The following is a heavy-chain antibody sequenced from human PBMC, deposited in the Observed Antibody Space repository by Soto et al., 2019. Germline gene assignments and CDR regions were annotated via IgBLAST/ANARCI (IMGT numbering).Heavy chain of an antibody. CDR3: ARGSAYYYDSSGPFFDY. J-gene: IGHJ4*02. CDR2: INHSGST. Sequence: PSETLSLTCAVYGGSFSGYYWSWIRQPPGKGLEWIGEINHSGSTNYNPSLKSRVTISVDTSKNQFSLELSSVTAADTAVYYCARGSAYYYDSSGPFFDYWGQGTLVTVSS. V-gene: IGHV4-34*01. CDR1: GGSFSGYY. D-gene: IGHD3-22*01.